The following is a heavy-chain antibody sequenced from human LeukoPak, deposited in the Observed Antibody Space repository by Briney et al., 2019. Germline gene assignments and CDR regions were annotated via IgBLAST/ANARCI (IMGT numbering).Heavy chain of an antibody. D-gene: IGHD6-25*01. CDR1: GFTFSRYS. CDR3: ARRGYSSGWNRFDY. V-gene: IGHV3-48*01. J-gene: IGHJ4*02. CDR2: ISSSSRTI. Sequence: GGSLRLSCAASGFTFSRYSMNWVRQAPGKGLEWVSDISSSSRTIHYADSVKGRFTISRDNAKNSLYLQMNSLRAEDTAVYYCARRGYSSGWNRFDYWGQGTLVTVSS.